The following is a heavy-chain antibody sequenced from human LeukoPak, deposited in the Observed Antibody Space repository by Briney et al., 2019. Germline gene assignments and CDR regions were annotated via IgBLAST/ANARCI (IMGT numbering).Heavy chain of an antibody. J-gene: IGHJ4*02. CDR1: GFTFSSFG. Sequence: GGSLRLSCAASGFTFSSFGMNWVRQAPGKGLEWVSYISSSSSTIYYADSLKGRFTISRDNAKNSLYLQMNSLRAEDTAVYYCARDRVGVSAYDSLFDYWGQGTLVTVSS. V-gene: IGHV3-48*04. CDR3: ARDRVGVSAYDSLFDY. CDR2: ISSSSSTI. D-gene: IGHD5-12*01.